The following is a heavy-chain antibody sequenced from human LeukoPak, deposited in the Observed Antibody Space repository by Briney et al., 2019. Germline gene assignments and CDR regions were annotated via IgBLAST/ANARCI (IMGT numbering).Heavy chain of an antibody. CDR2: INLDGSER. Sequence: PGGSLRLSCAASGFTFSGHSMTWVRQAPGKGLGWVANINLDGSERFYVDFVKGRFTISRDNADNSMYLQMNSLRAEDTAVYYCGRVIAGAIDYWGQGTLVTVSS. CDR3: GRVIAGAIDY. V-gene: IGHV3-7*01. CDR1: GFTFSGHS. J-gene: IGHJ4*02. D-gene: IGHD6-13*01.